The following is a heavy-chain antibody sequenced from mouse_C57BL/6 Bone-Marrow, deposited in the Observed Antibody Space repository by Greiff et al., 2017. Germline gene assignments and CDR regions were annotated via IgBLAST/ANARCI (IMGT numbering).Heavy chain of an antibody. J-gene: IGHJ4*01. V-gene: IGHV10-1*01. CDR2: IRSKSNNYAT. D-gene: IGHD1-1*01. CDR3: VRQGGSSYAMDY. CDR1: GFSFNTYA. Sequence: EVKVVESGGGLVQPKGSLKLSCAASGFSFNTYAMNWVRQAPGKGLEWVARIRSKSNNYATYYADSVKDRFTISRDDSESMLYLQMNNLKTEDTAMYYCVRQGGSSYAMDYWGQGTSVTVSS.